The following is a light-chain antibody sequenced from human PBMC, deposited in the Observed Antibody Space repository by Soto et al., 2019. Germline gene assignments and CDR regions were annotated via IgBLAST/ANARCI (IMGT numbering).Light chain of an antibody. V-gene: IGLV3-21*02. CDR2: DDS. CDR3: QVWDSNFGHPKV. Sequence: SYDLTQSPSVSVAPGQTATITCGGNKIGSESVHWYQQKPGQAPVLVVYDDSDRPSGIPVRFSGSNSGNTATLTISRVEVGDEADYYCQVWDSNFGHPKVFGGGTKLTVL. J-gene: IGLJ3*02. CDR1: KIGSES.